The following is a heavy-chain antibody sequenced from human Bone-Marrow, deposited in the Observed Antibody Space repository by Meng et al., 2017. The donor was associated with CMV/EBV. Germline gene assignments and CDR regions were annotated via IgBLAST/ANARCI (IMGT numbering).Heavy chain of an antibody. Sequence: SETLSLTCTVSGGSISSSSYYWGWIRQPPGKGLEWIGSIYYSGSTYYNPSLKSRVTISVDTSKNQFSLKLSSVTAADTAVYYCARAKNHYCSSTSCYGPWFAPWGQGNRVNGAS. J-gene: IGHJ5*02. V-gene: IGHV4-39*07. CDR1: GGSISSSSYY. D-gene: IGHD2-2*01. CDR2: IYYSGST. CDR3: ARAKNHYCSSTSCYGPWFAP.